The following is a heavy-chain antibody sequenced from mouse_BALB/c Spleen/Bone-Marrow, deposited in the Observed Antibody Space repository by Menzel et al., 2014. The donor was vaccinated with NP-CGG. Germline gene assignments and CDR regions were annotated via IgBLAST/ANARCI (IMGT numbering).Heavy chain of an antibody. D-gene: IGHD1-1*01. J-gene: IGHJ2*01. CDR3: AKSGYGSFDY. CDR2: IYPGDGDT. V-gene: IGHV1-80*01. Sequence: QVQLQQPGAELVRPGSSVKISCKASGYAFSSYWVNWVRQRPGQGLEWIGQIYPGDGDTNYNGKFKDKATLTADKSSSTAYIQLSSLTSEASAVYFCAKSGYGSFDYWGQGTTLTVSS. CDR1: GYAFSSYW.